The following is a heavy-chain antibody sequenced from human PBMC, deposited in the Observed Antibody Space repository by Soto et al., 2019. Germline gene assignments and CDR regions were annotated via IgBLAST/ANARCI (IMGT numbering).Heavy chain of an antibody. V-gene: IGHV1-18*04. CDR2: ISAYNGHT. J-gene: IGHJ4*02. D-gene: IGHD3-16*01. CDR1: GYTFTSYG. CDR3: ARGWGMTETQQEFDY. Sequence: QVQLVQSGAEVKKPGASVKVSCKASGYTFTSYGISWVRQAPGQGLEWMGWISAYNGHTNYAQKLQGRVTMTTDTPTSTAYTELRSLRSDDTAVYSCARGWGMTETQQEFDYWGQGTLVTLSS.